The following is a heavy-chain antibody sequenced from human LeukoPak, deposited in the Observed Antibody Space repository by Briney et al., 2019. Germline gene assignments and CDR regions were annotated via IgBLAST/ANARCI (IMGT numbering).Heavy chain of an antibody. CDR1: GYTFTGYY. Sequence: ASVKVSCKASGYTFTGYYMHWVRQAPGQGLEWMGWINPNSGGTNYAQKFQGRVTMTRDTSISTAYMELRRLRSDDTAVYYCARDPHYYGSGSYGYYYMDVWGKGTTVTISS. D-gene: IGHD3-10*01. CDR2: INPNSGGT. V-gene: IGHV1-2*02. CDR3: ARDPHYYGSGSYGYYYMDV. J-gene: IGHJ6*03.